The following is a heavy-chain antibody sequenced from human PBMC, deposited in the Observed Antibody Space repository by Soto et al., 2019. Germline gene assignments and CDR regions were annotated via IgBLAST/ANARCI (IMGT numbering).Heavy chain of an antibody. D-gene: IGHD3-3*01. Sequence: LSLTCTVSGGSVSSGSYCWTWIRQPPGKGLDWIGCIYYSGSTSYNPSLKSRVTISLDTSKNQFSLNLTSVTAADTAVYYCARESDFWDDAYMRTFDIWGQGTKVTVSS. V-gene: IGHV4-61*01. CDR3: ARESDFWDDAYMRTFDI. CDR2: IYYSGST. CDR1: GGSVSSGSYC. J-gene: IGHJ3*02.